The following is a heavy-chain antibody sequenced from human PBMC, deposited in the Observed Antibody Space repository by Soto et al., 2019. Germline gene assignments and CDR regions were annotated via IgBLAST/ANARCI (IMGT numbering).Heavy chain of an antibody. CDR3: AKVAGGLGYFDL. J-gene: IGHJ2*01. V-gene: IGHV3-23*01. D-gene: IGHD3-16*01. Sequence: GGSLRLSCVASGFTFSDYAMMWVRQAPGKGLEWVATISATGGNIEYTDSLKGRFTISRDNSKNTLYLQLNGLTSDDTAVHYCAKVAGGLGYFDLWGRGTLVTVSS. CDR1: GFTFSDYA. CDR2: ISATGGNI.